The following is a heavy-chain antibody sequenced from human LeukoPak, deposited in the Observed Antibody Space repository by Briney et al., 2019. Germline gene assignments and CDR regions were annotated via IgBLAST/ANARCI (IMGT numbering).Heavy chain of an antibody. CDR1: GFTFSSYS. J-gene: IGHJ6*03. CDR3: AREVLLWFGELSPHYMDV. V-gene: IGHV3-21*01. D-gene: IGHD3-10*01. CDR2: ISSSSSYI. Sequence: GGSLRLSCAASGFTFSSYSMNWVRQAPGKGLEWVSSISSSSSYIYYADSVKGRFTISRDNAKNSLYLQMNSLRAEDTAVYYCAREVLLWFGELSPHYMDVWGKGTTVTVSS.